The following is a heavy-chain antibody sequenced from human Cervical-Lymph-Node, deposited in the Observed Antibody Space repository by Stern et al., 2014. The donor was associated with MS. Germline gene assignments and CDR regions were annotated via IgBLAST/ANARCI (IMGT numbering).Heavy chain of an antibody. V-gene: IGHV3-21*01. CDR2: ISSGGSYI. Sequence: EVQLVESGGGLVQPGGSLRLSCAASGFTFSSYSMNWVRQAPGKGLEWVASISSGGSYIYYADSLKGRFTISRDNAKNSLYLQMNSLRAEDTAVYYCARGRGGSYRYYFDYWGQGTLVTVSS. CDR3: ARGRGGSYRYYFDY. J-gene: IGHJ4*02. D-gene: IGHD2-15*01. CDR1: GFTFSSYS.